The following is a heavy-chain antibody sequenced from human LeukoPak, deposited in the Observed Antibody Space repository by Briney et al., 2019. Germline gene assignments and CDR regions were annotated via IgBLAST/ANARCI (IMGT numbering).Heavy chain of an antibody. CDR1: GDSVSNNSVA. V-gene: IGHV6-1*01. CDR3: ARDMDYYGSGSYYNSRWFDP. J-gene: IGHJ5*02. CDR2: TYYRSKWYN. D-gene: IGHD3-10*01. Sequence: SQTLSLTCAISGDSVSNNSVAWNWIRHSPSRGLEWLGGTYYRSKWYNDYAVSVKSRITINPETAKNQFSLQLNSVTPEDTAVYYCARDMDYYGSGSYYNSRWFDPWGQGTLVTISS.